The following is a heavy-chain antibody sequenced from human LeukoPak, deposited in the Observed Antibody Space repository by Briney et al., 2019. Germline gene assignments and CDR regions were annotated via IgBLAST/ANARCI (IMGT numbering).Heavy chain of an antibody. CDR2: IGNNGGST. J-gene: IGHJ4*02. D-gene: IGHD6-19*01. CDR3: VKPGRLSSGPDY. V-gene: IGHV3-64D*06. CDR1: GFTFSSYV. Sequence: GGSLRLSCSGSGFTFSSYVMHWVRQAPGKGLEYVSAIGNNGGSTYYADSVKGRFIISRDNSRNTLYLQMSSLRVEDTAVYYCVKPGRLSSGPDYWGQGTLVTVSS.